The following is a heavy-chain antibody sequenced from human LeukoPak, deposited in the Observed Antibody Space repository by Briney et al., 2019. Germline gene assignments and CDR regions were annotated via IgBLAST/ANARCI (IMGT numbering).Heavy chain of an antibody. CDR1: GYTFTSYY. Sequence: GASVKVSCKASGYTFTSYYMHWVRQAPGQGLEWMGIINPSGGSTSYAQKFQGRVTMTRDTSTSTVYMELSSLRPEDTAVYYCARDYPYYDFWSGYRNNWFDPWGQGTLVTVSS. V-gene: IGHV1-46*01. J-gene: IGHJ5*02. CDR3: ARDYPYYDFWSGYRNNWFDP. CDR2: INPSGGST. D-gene: IGHD3-3*01.